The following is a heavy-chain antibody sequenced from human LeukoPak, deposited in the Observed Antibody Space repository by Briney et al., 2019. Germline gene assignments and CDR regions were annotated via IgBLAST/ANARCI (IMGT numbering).Heavy chain of an antibody. CDR2: VYPSDSDT. D-gene: IGHD6-19*01. CDR3: ARLMYSSGWLS. V-gene: IGHV5-51*01. Sequence: GESLKISCKASGYSFIGWVRQMPGKGLEWMGTVYPSDSDTRYSPSFQGQVTISADKSISTAYLQWSSLKASDTAIYYCARLMYSSGWLSWGQGTLVTVSS. J-gene: IGHJ5*02. CDR1: GYSF.